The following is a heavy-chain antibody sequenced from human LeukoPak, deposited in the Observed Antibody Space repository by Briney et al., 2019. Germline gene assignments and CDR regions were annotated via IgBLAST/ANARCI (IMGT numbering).Heavy chain of an antibody. D-gene: IGHD3-22*01. J-gene: IGHJ4*02. CDR1: GFTFSSYS. Sequence: GGSLRLSCAASGFTFSSYSMNWVRQAPGKGLEWVSFISSSSSYIYYADSVKGRFTISRDNAKNSLYLQMNSLRAEDTAVYYCARVGYYYDSSGYYHFDYWGQGTLVTVSS. CDR3: ARVGYYYDSSGYYHFDY. V-gene: IGHV3-21*01. CDR2: ISSSSSYI.